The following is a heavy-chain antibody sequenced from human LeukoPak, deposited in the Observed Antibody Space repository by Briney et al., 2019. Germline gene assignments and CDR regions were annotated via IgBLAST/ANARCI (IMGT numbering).Heavy chain of an antibody. CDR2: IYYSGST. CDR1: GGSISSSSYY. Sequence: PSETLSLTCTVSGGSISSSSYYWGWIRQPPGKGLEWIGSIYYSGSTYYNPSLKSRVTISVDRSKNQFSLKLSSVTAADTAVYYCAREGDTGSSWFDAFDIWGQGTMVTVSS. V-gene: IGHV4-39*07. D-gene: IGHD6-13*01. J-gene: IGHJ3*02. CDR3: AREGDTGSSWFDAFDI.